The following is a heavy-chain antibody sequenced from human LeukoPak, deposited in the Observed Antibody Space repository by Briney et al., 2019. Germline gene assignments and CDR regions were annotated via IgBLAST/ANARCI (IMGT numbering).Heavy chain of an antibody. J-gene: IGHJ3*02. CDR2: INAGNGNT. CDR1: GYTFTSYA. Sequence: ASVKVSCKASGYTFTSYAMHWVRQAPGQRLEWMGWINAGNGNTKYSQKFQGRVTITRDTSASTAYMELSSLRSEDTAVYYCARPRSYRYGSGSYRGSDALDIWGQGTMVTVSS. CDR3: ARPRSYRYGSGSYRGSDALDI. D-gene: IGHD3-10*01. V-gene: IGHV1-3*01.